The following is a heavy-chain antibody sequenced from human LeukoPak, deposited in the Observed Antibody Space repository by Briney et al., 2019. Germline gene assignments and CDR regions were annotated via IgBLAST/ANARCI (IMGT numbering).Heavy chain of an antibody. CDR1: GGSISSSSYY. CDR2: IYYSGST. V-gene: IGHV4-39*01. Sequence: SETLSLTCTVSGGSISSSSYYWGWIRQPPGKGLEWIGSIYYSGSTYYNPSLKSRVTISVDTSKNQFSLKLSSVTAADTAVYYCARHAGYCSGGSCYAWAFDIWGQGTMVTVSS. D-gene: IGHD2-15*01. J-gene: IGHJ3*02. CDR3: ARHAGYCSGGSCYAWAFDI.